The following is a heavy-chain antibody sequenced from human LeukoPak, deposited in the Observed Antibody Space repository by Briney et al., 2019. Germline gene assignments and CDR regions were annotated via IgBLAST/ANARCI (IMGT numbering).Heavy chain of an antibody. CDR2: IYYSGST. J-gene: IGHJ5*02. D-gene: IGHD5-18*01. CDR1: GGSISSYY. Sequence: PSETLSLTCTVSGGSISSYYWSWIRQPPGKGLEWIGYIYYSGSTNYNPSLKSRVTISVDTSKSQFSLKLSSVTAADTAVYYCARVSRNSYGYRSINWFDPWGQGTLVTVSS. V-gene: IGHV4-59*01. CDR3: ARVSRNSYGYRSINWFDP.